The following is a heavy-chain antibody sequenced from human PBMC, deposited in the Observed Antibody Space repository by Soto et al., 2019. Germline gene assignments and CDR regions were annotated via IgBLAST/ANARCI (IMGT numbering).Heavy chain of an antibody. V-gene: IGHV3-30*18. D-gene: IGHD3-22*01. Sequence: SGGSLRLSXAASGFTFSTYGMHWVRQAPGKGLEWVAIISYDGSNQYYTDSVKGRFTISRDNSKNTLYLQMNSLRAEDTAVYYCAKEKTPRYYDSSAYPGPFDYWGQGTLVTVSS. CDR3: AKEKTPRYYDSSAYPGPFDY. J-gene: IGHJ4*02. CDR2: ISYDGSNQ. CDR1: GFTFSTYG.